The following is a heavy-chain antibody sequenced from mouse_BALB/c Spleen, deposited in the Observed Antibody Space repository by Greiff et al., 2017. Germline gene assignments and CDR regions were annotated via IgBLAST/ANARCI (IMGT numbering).Heavy chain of an antibody. CDR2: ISSGGSYT. J-gene: IGHJ1*01. D-gene: IGHD3-1*01. CDR3: TRDRGGRGYWYFDV. CDR1: GFTFSSYT. V-gene: IGHV5-6-4*01. Sequence: DVKLVESGGGLVKPGGSLKLSCAASGFTFSSYTMSWVRQTPEKRLEWVATISSGGSYTYYPDSVKGRFTISRDNAKNTLYLQMSSLKSEDTAMYYCTRDRGGRGYWYFDVWGAGTTVTVSS.